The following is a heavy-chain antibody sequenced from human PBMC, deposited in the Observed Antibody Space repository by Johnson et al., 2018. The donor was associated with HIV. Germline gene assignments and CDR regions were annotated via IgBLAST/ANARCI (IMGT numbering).Heavy chain of an antibody. CDR3: ARQTTVVSGDAFDI. CDR1: GFTFSSYD. J-gene: IGHJ3*02. CDR2: IGTAGDT. V-gene: IGHV3-13*01. D-gene: IGHD4-23*01. Sequence: VQLVESGGGLVQPGGSLRLSCAASGFTFSSYDMHWVRQATGKGLEWVSAIGTAGDTYYPGSVKGRFTISRENAKNSLYLQMNSLRAGDTAVYYCARQTTVVSGDAFDIWGQGTIVTVSS.